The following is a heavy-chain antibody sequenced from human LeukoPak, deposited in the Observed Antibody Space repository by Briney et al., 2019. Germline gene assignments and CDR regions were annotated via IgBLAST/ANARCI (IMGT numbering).Heavy chain of an antibody. V-gene: IGHV1-18*01. CDR2: ISAYNGNT. Sequence: ASVKVSCKASGGTFSSYAISWVRQAPGQGLEWMGWISAYNGNTNYAQKLQGRVTMTTDTSTSTAYMELRSLRSDDTAVYYCARRGLGKDFDYWGQGTLVTVSS. CDR1: GGTFSSYA. J-gene: IGHJ4*02. D-gene: IGHD7-27*01. CDR3: ARRGLGKDFDY.